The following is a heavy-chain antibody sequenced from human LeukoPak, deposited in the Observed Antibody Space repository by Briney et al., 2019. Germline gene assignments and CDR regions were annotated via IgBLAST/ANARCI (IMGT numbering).Heavy chain of an antibody. J-gene: IGHJ6*03. CDR2: IKQDGSEK. V-gene: IGHV3-7*01. CDR3: ARAWDFYYYMDV. CDR1: GFTFRSYW. Sequence: GGSLRLSCAASGFTFRSYWMSWVRQAPGKGLEWVANIKQDGSEKYYVDSVKGRSTISRDNAKNSLYLQMNSLRAEDTAVYYCARAWDFYYYMDVWGKGTTVTVSS.